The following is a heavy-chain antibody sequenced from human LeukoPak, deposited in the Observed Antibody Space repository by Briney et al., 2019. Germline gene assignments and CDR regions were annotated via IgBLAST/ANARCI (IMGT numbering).Heavy chain of an antibody. Sequence: GGSMRLSCAASGFTFSSYWMSWVRQAPGKGLEWVANIKKDGSEKYYVDSVKGRFTISRDNAKNSLYLQMNSLRAEDTAVYYCARDRWLQSQRYFDYWGQGILVTVSS. J-gene: IGHJ4*02. CDR1: GFTFSSYW. CDR3: ARDRWLQSQRYFDY. D-gene: IGHD5-24*01. CDR2: IKKDGSEK. V-gene: IGHV3-7*01.